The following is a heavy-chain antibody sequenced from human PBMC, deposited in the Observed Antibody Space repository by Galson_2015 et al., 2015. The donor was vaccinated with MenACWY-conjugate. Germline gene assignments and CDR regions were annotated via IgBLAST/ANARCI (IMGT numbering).Heavy chain of an antibody. CDR2: INAGNGNT. V-gene: IGHV1-3*01. CDR1: GYTFTNYA. Sequence: SVKVSCKASGYTFTNYALHWVRQAPGQRLEWMGWINAGNGNTKYSQKFQGRVTITSDTSASTAYMELSSLRSEDTAVYYCAREIVVAPAASWGDYYYGMDVWGQGTTVTVSS. J-gene: IGHJ6*02. CDR3: AREIVVAPAASWGDYYYGMDV. D-gene: IGHD2-2*01.